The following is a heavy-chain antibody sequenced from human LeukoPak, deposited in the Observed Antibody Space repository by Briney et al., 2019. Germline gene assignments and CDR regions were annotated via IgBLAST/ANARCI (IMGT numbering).Heavy chain of an antibody. Sequence: GGSLRLSCAASGFTFSSYAMSWVRQAPGKGLEWVSAISGSGGSTYYADSVKGRLTISRDNSKNTLYLQMNSLRAEDTAVYYCAKWGYIVVVPAADHFDYWGQGTLVTVSS. CDR2: ISGSGGST. V-gene: IGHV3-23*01. CDR1: GFTFSSYA. D-gene: IGHD2-2*01. J-gene: IGHJ4*02. CDR3: AKWGYIVVVPAADHFDY.